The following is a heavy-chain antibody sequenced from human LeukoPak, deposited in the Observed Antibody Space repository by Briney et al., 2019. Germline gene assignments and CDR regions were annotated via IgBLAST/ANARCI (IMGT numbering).Heavy chain of an antibody. CDR3: AKDQWSRGPNSPLYYMDV. D-gene: IGHD2-8*01. V-gene: IGHV3-43D*03. CDR1: GFTFDDYA. J-gene: IGHJ6*03. CDR2: ISWDGGST. Sequence: PGGSLRLSCAASGFTFDDYAMHWVRQAPGKGLEWVSLISWDGGSTYYADSVKGRFTISRDNSKNSLYLQMNSLRAEDTALYYCAKDQWSRGPNSPLYYMDVWGKGTTVTVSS.